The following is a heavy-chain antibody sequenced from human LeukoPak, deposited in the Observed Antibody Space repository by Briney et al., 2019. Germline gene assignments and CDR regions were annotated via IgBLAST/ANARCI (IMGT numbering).Heavy chain of an antibody. CDR2: INPNSGGT. V-gene: IGHV1-2*02. CDR1: GYTFTGYY. Sequence: GASVKVSCKASGYTFTGYYMHWVRQAPGQGLEWMGWINPNSGGTNYAQKFQGRVTMTRDTSISIAYMELTRLRSDDTAVYYCARYSSGSGIDYWGQGTLVTVSS. J-gene: IGHJ4*02. D-gene: IGHD3-22*01. CDR3: ARYSSGSGIDY.